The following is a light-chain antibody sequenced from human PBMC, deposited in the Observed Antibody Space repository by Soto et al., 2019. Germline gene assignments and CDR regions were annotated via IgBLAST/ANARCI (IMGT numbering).Light chain of an antibody. Sequence: QSGLTQPASVSGSPGQSITVSGTGTSSDVGFYNYVSWYQQLPGKAPKLMIYEVTNRPSGVSNRFSGSKSGNTASLTISGLQAEDEADYYCTSYTTGSTLEVFGTGTKVTVL. CDR3: TSYTTGSTLEV. CDR1: SSDVGFYNY. J-gene: IGLJ1*01. CDR2: EVT. V-gene: IGLV2-14*01.